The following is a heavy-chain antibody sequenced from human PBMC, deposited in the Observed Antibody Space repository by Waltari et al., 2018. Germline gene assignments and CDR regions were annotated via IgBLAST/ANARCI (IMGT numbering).Heavy chain of an antibody. CDR2: TNCGGSNT. CDR3: ARGPSYFYMDV. CDR1: GFTFSSYW. J-gene: IGHJ6*03. V-gene: IGHV3-74*01. Sequence: EVQLVESGGGLVQPGGSLRLSCAASGFTFSSYWMHWVRQAPGKGLVWVSRTNCGGSNTNYADSVKGRFTISRDNAKNTLYLRLYSLRAEDTAVYYCARGPSYFYMDVWGKGTTVTVSS.